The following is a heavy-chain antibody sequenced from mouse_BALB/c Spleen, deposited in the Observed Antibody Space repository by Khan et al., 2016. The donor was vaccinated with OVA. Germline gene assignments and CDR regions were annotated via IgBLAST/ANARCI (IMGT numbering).Heavy chain of an antibody. J-gene: IGHJ2*01. D-gene: IGHD2-14*01. CDR3: AKNYRYDVYFDY. V-gene: IGHV1S136*01. CDR1: GYTFTSYV. Sequence: VRLQQSGPELVKPGASVKMSCEASGYTFTSYVIHWVKQKPGRGLEWIGYIYPFNDDTKYNEKFKGKATLTSDTSSSTAYMELRSLTSEDSAVYYCAKNYRYDVYFDYWGQGTTLTVSS. CDR2: IYPFNDDT.